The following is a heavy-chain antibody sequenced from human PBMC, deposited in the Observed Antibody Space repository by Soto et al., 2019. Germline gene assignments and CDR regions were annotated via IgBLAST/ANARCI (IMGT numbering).Heavy chain of an antibody. CDR3: ARDRGSLKSNGWFDP. Sequence: ASVKVSCKASGYTFTSYGISWVRQAPGQGLEWMGWISAYNGNTNYAQKLQGRVTMTTDTSTSTAYMELRSLRSDDTAVYYCARDRGSLKSNGWFDPWGQGTLVTVSS. CDR1: GYTFTSYG. J-gene: IGHJ5*02. CDR2: ISAYNGNT. D-gene: IGHD1-26*01. V-gene: IGHV1-18*01.